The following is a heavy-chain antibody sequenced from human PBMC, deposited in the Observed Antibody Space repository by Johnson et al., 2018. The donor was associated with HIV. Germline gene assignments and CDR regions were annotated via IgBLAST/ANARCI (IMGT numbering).Heavy chain of an antibody. CDR3: AKGPATITSLGLLFALDV. J-gene: IGHJ3*01. D-gene: IGHD4-11*01. CDR1: GFIFSNCA. Sequence: VQLVESGGGVVQPGRSLRLSCAASGFIFSNCAMHWVRQAPGEGLQWVALISSAGSISYYADSVKGRFTISRDNSKNTLYLQMNSLRPEDTAVYYCAKGPATITSLGLLFALDVWAQGTMVIVSS. CDR2: ISSAGSIS. V-gene: IGHV3-30*04.